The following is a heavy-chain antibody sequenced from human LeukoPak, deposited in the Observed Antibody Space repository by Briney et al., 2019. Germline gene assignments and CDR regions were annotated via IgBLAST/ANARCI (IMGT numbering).Heavy chain of an antibody. J-gene: IGHJ4*02. Sequence: TGGSLRLSCAASGFTFSSSEMNWVRQAPGRGLEWVSYISSGGCTIYYADSVKGRFTISRDNAKNSLYLQMNSLRAEDTAVYYCARLTVTRYFDYWGQGTLVTVSS. D-gene: IGHD4-17*01. V-gene: IGHV3-48*03. CDR1: GFTFSSSE. CDR2: ISSGGCTI. CDR3: ARLTVTRYFDY.